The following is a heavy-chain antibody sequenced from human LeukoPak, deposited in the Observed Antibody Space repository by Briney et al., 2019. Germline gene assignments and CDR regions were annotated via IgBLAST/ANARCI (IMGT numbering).Heavy chain of an antibody. V-gene: IGHV3-11*03. CDR1: GFTFSDHS. D-gene: IGHD7-27*01. CDR3: AARNGGPYYFDY. CDR2: ISSSSTYT. Sequence: GGSLRLSCAASGFTFSDHSMSWIRQAPGKGLTWVSYISSSSTYTKYADSVKGRFTISRDNAKNSLYLQMNSLRAEDTAVYYCAARNGGPYYFDYWGRGTLVTVSS. J-gene: IGHJ4*02.